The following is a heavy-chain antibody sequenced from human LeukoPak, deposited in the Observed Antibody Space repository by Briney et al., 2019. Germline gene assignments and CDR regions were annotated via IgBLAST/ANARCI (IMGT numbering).Heavy chain of an antibody. Sequence: GASVKVPCEASGYTLTSYGINWVRQAPGQGLEWMGWISTQSGNTNYAQKVQGRLTLTSDRSTNTVYMELRSLRSDDTAVYYCARGAYGDKWGQGTMVTVSS. CDR1: GYTLTSYG. J-gene: IGHJ4*02. V-gene: IGHV1-18*01. CDR2: ISTQSGNT. D-gene: IGHD4-17*01. CDR3: ARGAYGDK.